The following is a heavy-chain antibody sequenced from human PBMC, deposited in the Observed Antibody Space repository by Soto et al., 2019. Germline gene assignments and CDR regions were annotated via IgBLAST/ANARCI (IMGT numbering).Heavy chain of an antibody. V-gene: IGHV1-46*01. CDR2: INPSVGST. D-gene: IGHD3-10*01. Sequence: QVQLVQSGAEVKKPGASVKVSCKASGYTFTSYYMHWVRQAPGQGLEWMGIINPSVGSTTYAQKFHGRVTMTRDTSTSTVYMELSSLRSEDTAVYYCAFGLTYYYYYMAVWGKVTTVTVSS. J-gene: IGHJ6*03. CDR1: GYTFTSYY. CDR3: AFGLTYYYYYMAV.